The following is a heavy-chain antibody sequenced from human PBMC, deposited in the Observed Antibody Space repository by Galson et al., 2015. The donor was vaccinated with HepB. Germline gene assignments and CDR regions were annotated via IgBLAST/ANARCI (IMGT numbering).Heavy chain of an antibody. V-gene: IGHV1-18*01. D-gene: IGHD6-6*01. Sequence: VKVSCKASGYTFTSYGISWVRQAPGQGLEWMGWISAYNGNTNYAQKLQGRVTMTTDTSTSTAYMELRSLRSDDTAVYYCARDRSSSSSYWWFDPWGQGTLVTVSS. J-gene: IGHJ5*02. CDR2: ISAYNGNT. CDR3: ARDRSSSSSYWWFDP. CDR1: GYTFTSYG.